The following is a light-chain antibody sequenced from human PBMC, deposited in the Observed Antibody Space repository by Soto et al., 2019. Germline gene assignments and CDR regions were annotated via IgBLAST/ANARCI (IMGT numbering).Light chain of an antibody. CDR1: SGLSGYI. CDR2: LEGSGSY. V-gene: IGLV4-60*02. Sequence: QPVLTQSSSASASLGSSVKLTCTLSSGLSGYIIAWHQQQPGKAPRYLMKLEGSGSYNKGSGVPDRFSGSSSGADRYLTISNLQFQDEADYYCETWDSNIHWVFGGGAKLTVL. J-gene: IGLJ3*02. CDR3: ETWDSNIHWV.